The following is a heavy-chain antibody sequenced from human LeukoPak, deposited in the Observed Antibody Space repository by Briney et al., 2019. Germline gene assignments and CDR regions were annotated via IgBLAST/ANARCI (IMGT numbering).Heavy chain of an antibody. V-gene: IGHV3-23*01. D-gene: IGHD5-24*01. J-gene: IGHJ4*02. CDR2: TSGSGGST. CDR3: AKDPRVGSRVATPCH. CDR1: GFTFSSYA. Sequence: GGSLRLSCAASGFTFSSYAMSWVRQAPGKGLEWVSATSGSGGSTYYADSVKGRFTISRENSKSTLFLQMNSLRAEDTAVYYCAKDPRVGSRVATPCHWGQGTLVTVSS.